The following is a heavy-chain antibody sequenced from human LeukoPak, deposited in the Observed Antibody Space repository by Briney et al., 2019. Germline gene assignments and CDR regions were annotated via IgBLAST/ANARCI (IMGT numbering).Heavy chain of an antibody. J-gene: IGHJ4*02. CDR1: GYSFTDYY. CDR2: INPNTDVT. CDR3: ARKETGNCFDF. Sequence: ASVKVSCKTSGYSFTDYYMHWVRQAPGHGLEWMGWINPNTDVTNSAQKFQGRVTMTRDTSISTVYMELFRLTSDDTAVYYCARKETGNCFDFWGQGTLVTVST. D-gene: IGHD1-7*01. V-gene: IGHV1-2*02.